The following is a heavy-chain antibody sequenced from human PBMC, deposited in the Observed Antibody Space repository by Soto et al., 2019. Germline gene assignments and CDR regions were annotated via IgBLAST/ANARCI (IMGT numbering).Heavy chain of an antibody. D-gene: IGHD3-16*01. CDR2: IDEDGSEK. CDR3: ASGGHVDY. CDR1: GLTCSSFW. J-gene: IGHJ4*02. V-gene: IGHV3-7*01. Sequence: VQLVESGGGLVQPGGSLRLSCAASGLTCSSFWMTWVRQAPGKGLEWVANIDEDGSEKHYVDFVKGRFTISRDNAGNSLYRQLSSLRAEDAAVYYCASGGHVDYCGQGTLVTVSS.